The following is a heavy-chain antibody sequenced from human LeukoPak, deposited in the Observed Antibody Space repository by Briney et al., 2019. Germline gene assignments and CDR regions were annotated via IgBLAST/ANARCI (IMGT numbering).Heavy chain of an antibody. CDR1: GGTFSSYT. J-gene: IGHJ3*02. D-gene: IGHD4-17*01. Sequence: SVKVSCKASGGTFSSYTISWVRQAPGQGLEWMGRIIPILGIANYAQKFQGRVTITADKSTSPAYMELRSLRSEDTVVYYWASEATVTPDVFDIGGQGTMVTVSS. V-gene: IGHV1-69*02. CDR3: ASEATVTPDVFDI. CDR2: IIPILGIA.